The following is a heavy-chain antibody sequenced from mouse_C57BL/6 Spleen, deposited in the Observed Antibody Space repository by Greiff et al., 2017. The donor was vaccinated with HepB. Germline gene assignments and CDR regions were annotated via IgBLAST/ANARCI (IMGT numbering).Heavy chain of an antibody. CDR1: GYTFTSYW. CDR3: AYYYGSSPWFAY. J-gene: IGHJ3*01. V-gene: IGHV1-55*01. Sequence: QVQLQQPGAELVKPGASVKMSCKASGYTFTSYWITWVKQRPGQGLEWIGDIYPGSGSTNYNEKFKSKATLTVDTSSRTAYMQLSSLTSEDSAVYYCAYYYGSSPWFAYWGQGTLVTVSA. D-gene: IGHD1-1*01. CDR2: IYPGSGST.